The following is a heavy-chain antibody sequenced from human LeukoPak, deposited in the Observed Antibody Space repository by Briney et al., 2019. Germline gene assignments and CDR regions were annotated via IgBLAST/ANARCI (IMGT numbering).Heavy chain of an antibody. V-gene: IGHV1-18*01. D-gene: IGHD1-7*01. CDR2: IGVFNGDR. J-gene: IGHJ4*02. CDR1: GYTFSRYG. CDR3: ARGPPKLELVDLPNL. Sequence: ASVKVSCKTSGYTFSRYGFSWVRQAPGQGLEWIGWIGVFNGDRNYAKSVQGRITLTADTSTNTTYMELRSLTSDDTAVYYCARGPPKLELVDLPNLWGQGTLVTVSS.